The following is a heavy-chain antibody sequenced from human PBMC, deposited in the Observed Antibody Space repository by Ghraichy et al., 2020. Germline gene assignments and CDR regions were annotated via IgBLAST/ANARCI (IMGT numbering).Heavy chain of an antibody. J-gene: IGHJ6*02. D-gene: IGHD6-19*01. CDR2: ISSSTRYV. Sequence: GGSLRLSCVASGLMFGPNTMNWVRQAPGKGLEWVSSISSSTRYVYYVDSVKGRFTISRDNAQNSLYLQMNSLRVEDTAVYYCSRGGGAGTPVLYHMDVWGLGTTVTVSS. CDR1: GLMFGPNT. CDR3: SRGGGAGTPVLYHMDV. V-gene: IGHV3-21*01.